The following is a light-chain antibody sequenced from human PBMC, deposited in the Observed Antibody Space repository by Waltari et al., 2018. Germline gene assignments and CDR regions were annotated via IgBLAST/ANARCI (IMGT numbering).Light chain of an antibody. J-gene: IGLJ2*01. CDR2: VNSDGSH. V-gene: IGLV4-69*01. CDR1: SDYSSFA. CDR3: QTWATGIGL. Sequence: QLVLTQPPSASASLGASVKLTCTLSSDYSSFAIAWHQQQPEKGPRYLMKVNSDGSHITGDGIPDRFSGSSSGTERYLTISGLQSEDEADYYCQTWATGIGLVGGGTKVTVL.